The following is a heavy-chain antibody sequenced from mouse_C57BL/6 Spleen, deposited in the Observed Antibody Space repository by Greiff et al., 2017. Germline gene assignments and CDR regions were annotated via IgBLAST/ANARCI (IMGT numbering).Heavy chain of an antibody. Sequence: LVESGPELVKPGASVKISCKASGYAFSSSWMNWVKQRPGKGLEWIGRIYPGDGDTNYNGKFKGKATLTADKSSSTAYMQLSSLTSEDSAVYFCARDEDYAMDYWGQGTSVTVSA. CDR2: IYPGDGDT. V-gene: IGHV1-82*01. J-gene: IGHJ4*01. CDR1: GYAFSSSW. CDR3: ARDEDYAMDY.